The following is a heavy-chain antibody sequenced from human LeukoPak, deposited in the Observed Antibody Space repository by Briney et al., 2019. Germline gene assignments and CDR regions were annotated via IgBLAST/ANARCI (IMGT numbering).Heavy chain of an antibody. CDR1: GGSISSGTYY. J-gene: IGHJ3*02. CDR2: IFYSGST. CDR3: ARRLYSPASFDI. Sequence: SETLSLTCTVSGGSISSGTYYWGWIRQPPGKGLKWIGSIFYSGSTYYNPSLKSRVTISVDTSNNQFSLELTSVTSADTAVYYCARRLYSPASFDIWGQGTMVTVSS. V-gene: IGHV4-39*01. D-gene: IGHD5-12*01.